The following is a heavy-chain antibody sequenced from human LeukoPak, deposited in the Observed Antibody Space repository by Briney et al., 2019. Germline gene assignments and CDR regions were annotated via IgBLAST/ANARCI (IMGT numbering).Heavy chain of an antibody. CDR2: IYYSGSA. D-gene: IGHD5-18*01. V-gene: IGHV4-59*01. J-gene: IGHJ5*02. CDR1: GGSIRSYY. CDR3: AKIMCENSHGPRVCWFDP. Sequence: PSETLSLTCTVSGGSIRSYYWSWIRQPPGQGMERIGYIYYSGSANYNPSLKSRVKISVDISKNQFSLNLSSVTAADTAVYYSAKIMCENSHGPRVCWFDPWGQGTLVTVTS.